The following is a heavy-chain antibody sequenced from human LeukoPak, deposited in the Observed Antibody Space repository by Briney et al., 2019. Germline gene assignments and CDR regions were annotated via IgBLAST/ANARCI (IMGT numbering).Heavy chain of an antibody. D-gene: IGHD3-22*01. CDR2: ISSSSSYI. J-gene: IGHJ3*02. V-gene: IGHV3-21*01. CDR3: ARSPGDIMIVVVINDAFDI. Sequence: GGSLRLSCAASGFTFSSYSMNWVRQAPGKGLEWVSSISSSSSYIYYADSVKGRFTISRDNAKNSLYLQMNSLRAEDTAVYYCARSPGDIMIVVVINDAFDIWGQGTMVTVSS. CDR1: GFTFSSYS.